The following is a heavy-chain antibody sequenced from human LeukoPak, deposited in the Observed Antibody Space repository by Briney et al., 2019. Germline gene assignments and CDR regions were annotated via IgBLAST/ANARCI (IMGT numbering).Heavy chain of an antibody. CDR1: GDTFTGYY. J-gene: IGHJ4*02. Sequence: SVKVSCKASGDTFTGYYMHWVRQAPGQGLEWMGWINPNSGGTNYAQKFQGRVTMTRDTSISTAYMELSRLRSDDTAVYYCARPVTTVTQSYDYWGQGTLVTASS. CDR2: INPNSGGT. D-gene: IGHD4-17*01. V-gene: IGHV1-2*02. CDR3: ARPVTTVTQSYDY.